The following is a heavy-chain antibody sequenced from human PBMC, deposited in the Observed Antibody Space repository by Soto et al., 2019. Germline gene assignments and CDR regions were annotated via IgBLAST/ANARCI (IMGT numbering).Heavy chain of an antibody. J-gene: IGHJ4*02. CDR1: GYSFTSYW. CDR2: IYPGDSDT. CDR3: ARLKRYYDSSGYYYVGFDY. Sequence: PGESLKISCKGSGYSFTSYWIGWVRQMPGKGLEWMGIIYPGDSDTRYSPSFQGQVTISADKSISTAYLQWSSLKASDTAMYYCARLKRYYDSSGYYYVGFDYWGQGTLVTVSS. V-gene: IGHV5-51*01. D-gene: IGHD3-22*01.